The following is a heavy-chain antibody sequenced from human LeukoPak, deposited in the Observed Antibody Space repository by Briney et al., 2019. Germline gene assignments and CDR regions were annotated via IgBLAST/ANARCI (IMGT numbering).Heavy chain of an antibody. D-gene: IGHD3-9*01. J-gene: IGHJ4*02. Sequence: TVGSLRLSCAASGFTFSSYSMNWVRQAPGKGLEWVSSISSSSSYIYYADSVKGRFTISRDNAKNSLYLQVNSLRAEDTAVYYCARDGSPYYDILTGYPSFDSWGQGTLVTVSS. V-gene: IGHV3-21*01. CDR3: ARDGSPYYDILTGYPSFDS. CDR2: ISSSSSYI. CDR1: GFTFSSYS.